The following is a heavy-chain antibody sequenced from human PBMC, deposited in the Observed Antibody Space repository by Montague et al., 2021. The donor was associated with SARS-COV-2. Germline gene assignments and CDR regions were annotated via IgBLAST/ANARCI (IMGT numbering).Heavy chain of an antibody. Sequence: SETLSLTCTVSGGSISSYYWSWIRQPPGKGLEWIGYFHYSGSTNYNPSLKSRVTISVDTSKNQFSLKLSSVTAADTAVYYCARAIGSMYSSGWYYYYYGMDVWGQGTTVTVSS. D-gene: IGHD6-19*01. J-gene: IGHJ6*02. CDR3: ARAIGSMYSSGWYYYYYGMDV. CDR2: FHYSGST. V-gene: IGHV4-59*01. CDR1: GGSISSYY.